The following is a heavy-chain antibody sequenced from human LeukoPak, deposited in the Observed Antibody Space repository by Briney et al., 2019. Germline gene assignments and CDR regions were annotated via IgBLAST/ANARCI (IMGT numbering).Heavy chain of an antibody. CDR1: GFTVSSNY. CDR3: ARQAYGSGWY. V-gene: IGHV3-11*04. J-gene: IGHJ4*02. Sequence: PGGSLRLSCAASGFTVSSNYMSWVRQAPGKGLEWVSYISSSGSVTYYSDSVKGRFTISRDNAKNSLSLQMHTLRAEDTGFYYCARQAYGSGWYWGQGILVTVSS. CDR2: ISSSGSVT. D-gene: IGHD6-19*01.